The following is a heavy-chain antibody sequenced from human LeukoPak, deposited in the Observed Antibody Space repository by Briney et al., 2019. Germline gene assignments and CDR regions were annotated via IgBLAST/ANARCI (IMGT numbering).Heavy chain of an antibody. D-gene: IGHD6-13*01. CDR3: ARRRAEGGSNGHYNWFDP. CDR2: IHYSGST. V-gene: IGHV4-59*08. CDR1: GGSISSYY. Sequence: SETLSLTCTVSGGSISSYYWSWLRQPPGKGLEWIGYIHYSGSTKYNPSLKSRVTISIDTSKNQFSLKLSSVTAADTAVYYCARRRAEGGSNGHYNWFDPWGQGILVTVSS. J-gene: IGHJ5*02.